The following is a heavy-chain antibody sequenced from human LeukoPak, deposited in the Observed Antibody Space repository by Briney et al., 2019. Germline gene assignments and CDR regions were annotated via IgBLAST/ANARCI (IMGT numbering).Heavy chain of an antibody. Sequence: ASVKVSCKVSGYTLTELSMHWVRQAPGKGLEWMGGFDPEDGETIHAQKFQGRVTITRNTSISTAYMELSSLRSEDTAVYYCARGGSVTTYYYYYYYMDVWGKGTTVTVSS. CDR1: GYTLTELS. V-gene: IGHV1-24*01. CDR3: ARGGSVTTYYYYYYYMDV. CDR2: FDPEDGET. D-gene: IGHD4-11*01. J-gene: IGHJ6*03.